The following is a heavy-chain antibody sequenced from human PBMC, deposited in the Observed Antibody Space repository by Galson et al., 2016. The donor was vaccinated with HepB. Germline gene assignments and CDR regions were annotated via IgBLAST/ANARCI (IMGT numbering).Heavy chain of an antibody. J-gene: IGHJ4*02. D-gene: IGHD1-26*01. CDR3: AITIVGATLMNY. Sequence: EPLSLTCAVYGGSFRGYYWSWIRQPPGKGLEWIGEINHSGSTNYNPSLKSRVAISVDTSKKQLSLKLRSVTAADTALYYCAITIVGATLMNYWGQGTLVTVSS. CDR1: GGSFRGYY. V-gene: IGHV4-34*01. CDR2: INHSGST.